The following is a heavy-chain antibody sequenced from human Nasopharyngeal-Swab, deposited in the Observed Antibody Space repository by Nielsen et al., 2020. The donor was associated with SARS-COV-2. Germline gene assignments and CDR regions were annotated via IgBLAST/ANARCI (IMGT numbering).Heavy chain of an antibody. V-gene: IGHV3-33*06. Sequence: GESLKISCAASGFTFSSYAMHWVRQAPGKGLEWVAVILYDGKIKYYADSMKGRFTISRDNSRNTVYLEMNSLRADDTAVYYCAQDDDYGDYGVEFCAFWGPGTLVTVSS. D-gene: IGHD4-17*01. CDR1: GFTFSSYA. CDR3: AQDDDYGDYGVEFCAF. CDR2: ILYDGKIK. J-gene: IGHJ4*02.